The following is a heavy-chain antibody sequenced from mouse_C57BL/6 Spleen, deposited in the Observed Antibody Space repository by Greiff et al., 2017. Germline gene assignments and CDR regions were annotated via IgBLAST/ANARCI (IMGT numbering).Heavy chain of an antibody. CDR1: GYSFTGYY. V-gene: IGHV1-43*01. Sequence: EVMLVESGPELVKPGASVKISCKASGYSFTGYYMHWVKQSSEKSLAWIGEINPSTGGTSYNQKFKGKATLTVDKSSSTAYMQLKSLTSEDSVVYYCARRGWPYFDYWGQGTTLTVSS. CDR2: INPSTGGT. D-gene: IGHD2-3*01. CDR3: ARRGWPYFDY. J-gene: IGHJ2*01.